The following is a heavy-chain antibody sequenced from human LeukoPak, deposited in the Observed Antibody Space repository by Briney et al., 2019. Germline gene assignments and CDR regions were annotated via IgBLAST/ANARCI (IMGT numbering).Heavy chain of an antibody. J-gene: IGHJ4*02. V-gene: IGHV4-59*01. Sequence: NSSETLSLTCTVSGGSISSFYWSWLRQPPGKGQEWIGYIYYSGSTNYSRSLKRRVTISVDTSKNQFSLKLSSVTAADTAVYYCARSSTGIDYWGQGTLVTVSS. CDR1: GGSISSFY. CDR2: IYYSGST. CDR3: ARSSTGIDY. D-gene: IGHD3-10*01.